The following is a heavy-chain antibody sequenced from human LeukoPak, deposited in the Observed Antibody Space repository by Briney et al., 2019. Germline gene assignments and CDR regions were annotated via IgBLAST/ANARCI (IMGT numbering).Heavy chain of an antibody. CDR3: ARVLSSGWPYYYYYYMDV. D-gene: IGHD6-19*01. V-gene: IGHV3-66*01. CDR1: GFTVSSNY. J-gene: IGHJ6*03. Sequence: GGSLRLSCAASGFTVSSNYMSWVRQAPGKGLEWVSVIYSGGSTYYADSVKGRFTISRDNSKNTLYLQMNSLRAEDTAVYYCARVLSSGWPYYYYYYMDVWGKGTTVTISS. CDR2: IYSGGST.